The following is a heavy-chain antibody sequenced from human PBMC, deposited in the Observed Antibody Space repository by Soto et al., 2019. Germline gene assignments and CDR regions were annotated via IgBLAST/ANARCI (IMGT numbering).Heavy chain of an antibody. CDR2: INPNSGVT. CDR3: ARESVLHDGSGSYHYDY. V-gene: IGHV1-2*04. J-gene: IGHJ4*02. CDR1: GYTFTGYY. D-gene: IGHD3-10*01. Sequence: QVQLVQSGAAVKKPGASVKVSCKASGYTFTGYYMHWVRQAPGQGLEWMGWINPNSGVTNYAQTFQGWVTIPRDTSPSTAYMELSRLKSDDTAVYYCARESVLHDGSGSYHYDYWGQGPLVPVSA.